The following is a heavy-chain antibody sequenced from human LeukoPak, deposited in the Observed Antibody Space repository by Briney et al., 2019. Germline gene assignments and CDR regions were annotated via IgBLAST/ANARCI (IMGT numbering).Heavy chain of an antibody. J-gene: IGHJ4*02. D-gene: IGHD3-3*01. V-gene: IGHV4-34*01. Sequence: PSETLSLTCAVYGGSFSGYYWSWIRQPPGKGLEWIGEIYHTGSVNSNLSLESRVTISRDRSKNQFSLMLRSVTAADTAVYYCARHYDLWSGYNYWGQGLLVTVSS. CDR2: IYHTGSV. CDR3: ARHYDLWSGYNY. CDR1: GGSFSGYY.